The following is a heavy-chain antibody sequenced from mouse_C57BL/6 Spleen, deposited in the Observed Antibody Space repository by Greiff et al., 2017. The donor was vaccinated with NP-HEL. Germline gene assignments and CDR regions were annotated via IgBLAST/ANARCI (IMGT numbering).Heavy chain of an antibody. D-gene: IGHD3-3*01. V-gene: IGHV2-4*01. Sequence: VQLQESGPGLVQPSQSLSITCTVSGFSLTSYGVHWVRQPPGKGLEWLGGIGSGGSTDDNAAFISRLSISKDTSKSQVFFKMNSLQADDTAIYYCAKGGLVYAMDYWGQGTSVTVSS. CDR3: AKGGLVYAMDY. CDR2: IGSGGST. CDR1: GFSLTSYG. J-gene: IGHJ4*01.